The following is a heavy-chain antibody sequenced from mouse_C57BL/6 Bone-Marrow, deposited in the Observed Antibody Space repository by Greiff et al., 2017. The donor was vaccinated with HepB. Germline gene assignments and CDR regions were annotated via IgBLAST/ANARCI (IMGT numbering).Heavy chain of an antibody. J-gene: IGHJ3*01. CDR1: DSAVFPIAY. CDR2: ILPSIGRT. D-gene: IGHD1-1*01. V-gene: IGHV15-2*01. Sequence: QVQLQQSGSELRSPGSSVKLSCKDFDSAVFPIAYMSWVRQKPGHGFEWIGGILPSIGRTIYGEKFEDKATLDADTLSNTAYLELNSLTSEDSAIYYCAREEINYYGSPLAYWGQGTLVTVSA. CDR3: AREEINYYGSPLAY.